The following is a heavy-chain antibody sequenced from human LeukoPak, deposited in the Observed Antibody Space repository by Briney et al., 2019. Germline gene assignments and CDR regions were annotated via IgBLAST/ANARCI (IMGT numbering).Heavy chain of an antibody. Sequence: SETLSLTCTVSGDSLSSSNYYWGWIRQPPGKGLEWIGSIYYSGSTYYNPSLKSRITISVDTSKNQFSLKLRSVTAADTAVYYCASLEGGSRYFDYWGQGTLVTVSS. CDR2: IYYSGST. CDR1: GDSLSSSNYY. D-gene: IGHD2-15*01. V-gene: IGHV4-39*07. J-gene: IGHJ4*02. CDR3: ASLEGGSRYFDY.